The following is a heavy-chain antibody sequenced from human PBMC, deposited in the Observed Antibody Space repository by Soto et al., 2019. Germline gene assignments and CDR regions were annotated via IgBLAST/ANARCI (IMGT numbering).Heavy chain of an antibody. V-gene: IGHV3-23*01. CDR3: ARVVRYFDPPYGMDV. CDR2: IGGSGSNT. CDR1: GFTFSNYA. J-gene: IGHJ6*02. Sequence: EGQLLESGEGLVQPGGSLKLSCAASGFTFSNYAMSWVRQAPGKGLEWVSGIGGSGSNTYYADSVKGRFTISRDNSKNRLFLQMNSLRAEDTAEYYCARVVRYFDPPYGMDVWGQGTTVTVSS. D-gene: IGHD3-9*01.